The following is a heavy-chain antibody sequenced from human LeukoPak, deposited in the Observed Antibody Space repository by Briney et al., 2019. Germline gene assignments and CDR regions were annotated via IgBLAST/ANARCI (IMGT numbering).Heavy chain of an antibody. CDR3: AKGEITIFGVGSPTY. J-gene: IGHJ4*02. Sequence: GGSLRLSCAASGFTFSSYGMHWVRQAPGKGLEWVAFIRYDGSNKYYADSVKGRFTISRDNSKNTLYLQMNSLRAVDTAVYYCAKGEITIFGVGSPTYWGQGTLVTVSS. D-gene: IGHD3-3*01. CDR2: IRYDGSNK. CDR1: GFTFSSYG. V-gene: IGHV3-30*02.